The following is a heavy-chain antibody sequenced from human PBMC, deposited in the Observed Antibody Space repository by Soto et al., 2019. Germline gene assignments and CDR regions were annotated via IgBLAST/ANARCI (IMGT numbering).Heavy chain of an antibody. J-gene: IGHJ5*02. Sequence: SETLSLTCTVSGGSISSYYWSWIRQPPGKGLEWIGYIYYSGSTNYNPSLKSRVTISVDTSKNQFSLKLSSVTAADTAVYYCARHVCFRGVIIKYNWYDPCGQGTLVTVSS. CDR2: IYYSGST. CDR3: ARHVCFRGVIIKYNWYDP. D-gene: IGHD3-10*01. CDR1: GGSISSYY. V-gene: IGHV4-59*08.